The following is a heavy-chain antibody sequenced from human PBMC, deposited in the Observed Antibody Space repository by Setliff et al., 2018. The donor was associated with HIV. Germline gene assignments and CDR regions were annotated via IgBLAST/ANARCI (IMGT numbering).Heavy chain of an antibody. D-gene: IGHD6-13*01. CDR1: GFTFDDYG. V-gene: IGHV3-9*03. CDR3: AKGRYSSSWYYFDY. Sequence: PGGSLRLSCAASGFTFDDYGMHWVRQAPGKGLEWVSGITWDSGSIAYADSVKGRFTISRDNAKNSLYLQMNSLRAEDMALYYCAKGRYSSSWYYFDYWGQGTLVTVSS. CDR2: ITWDSGSI. J-gene: IGHJ4*02.